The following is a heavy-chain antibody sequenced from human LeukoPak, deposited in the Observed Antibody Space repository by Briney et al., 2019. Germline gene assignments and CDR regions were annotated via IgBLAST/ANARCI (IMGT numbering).Heavy chain of an antibody. D-gene: IGHD3-22*01. CDR3: ARDFSDDSSGYYGELDY. V-gene: IGHV3-48*01. CDR2: ISSSSSTI. Sequence: GGSLRLSCAASGFTFNSHSMNWVRQAPGKGLEWVSYISSSSSTIYYADSVKGRFTISRDNAKNSLYLQMNSLRAEDTAVYYCARDFSDDSSGYYGELDYWGQGTLVTVSS. J-gene: IGHJ4*02. CDR1: GFTFNSHS.